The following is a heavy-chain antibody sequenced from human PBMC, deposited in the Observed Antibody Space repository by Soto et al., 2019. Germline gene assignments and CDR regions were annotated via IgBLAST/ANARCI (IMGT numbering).Heavy chain of an antibody. V-gene: IGHV3-48*03. Sequence: GGSLRLSCAASGFTFSSYEMDWIRLAPGRGPEWVSFVSSEGSRTWYTASVKGRLTISRDNAKNSLYLQMNNLGAEDTAVYYCVKEKSEMYSGYDAFDVWGQGTMVTVSS. CDR2: VSSEGSRT. D-gene: IGHD5-12*01. CDR1: GFTFSSYE. CDR3: VKEKSEMYSGYDAFDV. J-gene: IGHJ3*01.